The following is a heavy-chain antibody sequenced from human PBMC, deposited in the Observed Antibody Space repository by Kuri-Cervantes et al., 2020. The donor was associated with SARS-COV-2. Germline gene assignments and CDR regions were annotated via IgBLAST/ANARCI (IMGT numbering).Heavy chain of an antibody. V-gene: IGHV1-69*05. Sequence: SVKVSCKASVVTFSSYAISWVRQAPGQGLEWMGGIIPIFGTANYAQKFQGRVTITTDESTSTAYMELSSLRSEDTAVYYCARTGYYGSGSDNWFDPRGQGTLVTVSS. CDR3: ARTGYYGSGSDNWFDP. D-gene: IGHD3-10*01. J-gene: IGHJ5*02. CDR2: IIPIFGTA. CDR1: VVTFSSYA.